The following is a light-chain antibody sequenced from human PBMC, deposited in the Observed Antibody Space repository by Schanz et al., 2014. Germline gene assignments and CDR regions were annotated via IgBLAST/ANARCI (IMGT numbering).Light chain of an antibody. CDR2: EGS. Sequence: QSALTQPASVSGSPGQSITISCTGTSSDVGSYNLVSWYQQHPGKAPKLMIYEGSKRPSGVSNRFSGSKSGNTASLTISGLEDEDAADYYCSSYTTSSTQVFGGGTKLTVL. J-gene: IGLJ3*02. CDR1: SSDVGSYNL. CDR3: SSYTTSSTQV. V-gene: IGLV2-14*02.